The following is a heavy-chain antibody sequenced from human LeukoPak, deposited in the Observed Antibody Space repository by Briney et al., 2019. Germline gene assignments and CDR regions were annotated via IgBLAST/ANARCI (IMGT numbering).Heavy chain of an antibody. CDR3: ARPYSSSSLKFDY. CDR2: IYPGDSDT. J-gene: IGHJ4*02. D-gene: IGHD6-6*01. Sequence: GIIYPGDSDTRYSPSFQGQVTISADKSISTAYLQWSSLKASDTAMYYCARPYSSSSLKFDYWGQGTLVTVSS. V-gene: IGHV5-51*01.